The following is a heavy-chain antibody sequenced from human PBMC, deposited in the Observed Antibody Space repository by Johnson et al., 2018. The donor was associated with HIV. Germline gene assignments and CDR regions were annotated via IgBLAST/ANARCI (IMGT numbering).Heavy chain of an antibody. J-gene: IGHJ3*02. CDR3: AKDRVRYSSDVDALDM. V-gene: IGHV3-7*03. D-gene: IGHD6-19*01. CDR2: IKQDGSEK. CDR1: GFTFSSYW. Sequence: VQLVESGGGVVRPGGSLRLSCAASGFTFSSYWMSWVRQAPGKGLEWVANIKQDGSEKYSVDSVKGRFSIARDNAKHSLHLQMNSLRTEDTAIYYCAKDRVRYSSDVDALDMWGQGTMVTVSP.